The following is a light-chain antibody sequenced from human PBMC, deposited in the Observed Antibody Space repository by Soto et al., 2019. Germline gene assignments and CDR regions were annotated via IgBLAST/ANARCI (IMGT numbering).Light chain of an antibody. CDR1: NIGTRN. CDR2: RDS. CDR3: HVWDSSTAV. Sequence: SYELTQPLSVSVPLGQTASITCGGNNIGTRNVHWYQQKPGQAPVLVVYRDSNRPSGIPERFSGSNSGNTATLTISGAQAGDEADYYCHVWDSSTAVFGGGTKLT. J-gene: IGLJ3*02. V-gene: IGLV3-9*01.